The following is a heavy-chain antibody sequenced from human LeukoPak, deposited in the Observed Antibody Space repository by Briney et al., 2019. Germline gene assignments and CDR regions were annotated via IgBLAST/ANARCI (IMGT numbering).Heavy chain of an antibody. CDR2: ISGSGGST. Sequence: PGGSLRLSCAASGFTFSSYAISWVRQAPGKGLEWVSAISGSGGSTYYADSVKGQFTISRDNSKNTLYLQMNSLRAEDTAVYYCAKDYYDSSSYYPIDYWGQGTLVTVSS. J-gene: IGHJ4*02. V-gene: IGHV3-23*01. CDR3: AKDYYDSSSYYPIDY. D-gene: IGHD3-22*01. CDR1: GFTFSSYA.